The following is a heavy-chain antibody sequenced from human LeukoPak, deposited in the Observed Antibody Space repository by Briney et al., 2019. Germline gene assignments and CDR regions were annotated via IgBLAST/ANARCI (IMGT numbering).Heavy chain of an antibody. Sequence: PSETLSLTCTVSGGSISGSSYYWGWIRQPPGKGLEWIGIIYYSGSTYYKPSLKSRVTISLDTSKNHFYLKLSSVTAADTAVYYCARGSYDILTGYSTLGEYWGQGTLVTVSS. CDR2: IYYSGST. V-gene: IGHV4-39*02. J-gene: IGHJ4*02. CDR3: ARGSYDILTGYSTLGEY. D-gene: IGHD3-9*01. CDR1: GGSISGSSYY.